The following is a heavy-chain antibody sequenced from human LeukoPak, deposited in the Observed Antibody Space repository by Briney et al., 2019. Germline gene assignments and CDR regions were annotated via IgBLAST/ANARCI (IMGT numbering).Heavy chain of an antibody. D-gene: IGHD4-23*01. Sequence: SETLSLTCAVYGGSFSGYYWSWIRQPPGKGLEWIGEINHSGSTNYNSSLKSRVTISVDTSKNQFSLKLSSVTAADTAVYYCARLGGRYGGKPYYYFDYWGQGTLVTVSS. CDR2: INHSGST. V-gene: IGHV4-34*01. CDR3: ARLGGRYGGKPYYYFDY. J-gene: IGHJ4*02. CDR1: GGSFSGYY.